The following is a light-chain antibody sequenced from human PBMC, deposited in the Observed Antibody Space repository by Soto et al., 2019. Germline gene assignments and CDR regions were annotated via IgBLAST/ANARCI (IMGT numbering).Light chain of an antibody. CDR1: SSGVGAYNY. J-gene: IGLJ1*01. V-gene: IGLV2-14*01. Sequence: QSVLAQPASVSGSPGQSITISCTGTSSGVGAYNYVSWYQHHPGKVPKLLIYEVTNRPSGVSDRFSGYKSGNTASLTISGLQAEDEADYYCSSKRDSSTLFVFGTGGKVTVL. CDR3: SSKRDSSTLFV. CDR2: EVT.